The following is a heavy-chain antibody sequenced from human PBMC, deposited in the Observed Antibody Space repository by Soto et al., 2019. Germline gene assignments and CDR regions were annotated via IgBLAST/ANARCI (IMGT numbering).Heavy chain of an antibody. CDR2: IDPSDSYT. Sequence: GESLKISCKGSGYSFTSYWISWVRQMPGKGLEWMGRIDPSDSYTNYSPSFQGHVTISADKSISTAYLQWSSLKASDTAMYYCARLRSSSSGYYPDAFDIWGQGTMVTVS. D-gene: IGHD3-22*01. CDR3: ARLRSSSSGYYPDAFDI. V-gene: IGHV5-10-1*01. CDR1: GYSFTSYW. J-gene: IGHJ3*02.